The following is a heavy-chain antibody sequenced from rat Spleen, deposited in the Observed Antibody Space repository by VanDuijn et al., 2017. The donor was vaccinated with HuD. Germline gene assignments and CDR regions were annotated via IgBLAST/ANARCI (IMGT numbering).Heavy chain of an antibody. CDR2: VSSDGVNT. CDR3: AGVTGGSGY. J-gene: IGHJ3*01. D-gene: IGHD5-1*01. Sequence: EVQLVESGGGLVQPGRSLKLSCAASGFTFSDYNMAWVRQAPKKGLEWVSSVSSDGVNTYYPDSVRGRFTISRDNAENIVYLRMNSRRCEGTATEWGAGVTGGSGYWGQGSLVTVSS. V-gene: IGHV5-25*01. CDR1: GFTFSDYN.